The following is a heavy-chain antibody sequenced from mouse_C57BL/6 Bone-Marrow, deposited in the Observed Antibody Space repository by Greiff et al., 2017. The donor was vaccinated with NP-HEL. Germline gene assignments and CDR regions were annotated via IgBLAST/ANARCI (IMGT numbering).Heavy chain of an antibody. CDR2: IDPSDSYT. D-gene: IGHD2-5*01. Sequence: QVQLKESGAELVRPGTSVKLSCKASGYTFTSYWMHWVKQRPGQGLEWIGVIDPSDSYTNYNQKFKGKATLTVDTSSSTAYMQLSSLTSEDSAVYYCAGYSNYVGYWGQGTTLTVSS. J-gene: IGHJ2*01. CDR1: GYTFTSYW. V-gene: IGHV1-59*01. CDR3: AGYSNYVGY.